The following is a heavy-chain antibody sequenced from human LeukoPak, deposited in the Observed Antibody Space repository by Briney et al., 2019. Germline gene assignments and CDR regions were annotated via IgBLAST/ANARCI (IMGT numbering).Heavy chain of an antibody. V-gene: IGHV3-23*01. Sequence: GGSLRLSCAASGFTFSSYAMSWVRQAPGHGLEWVSAISGSGGSTYYADSVKGRFTISRDNSKNTLYLQMNSLRAEDTAVYYCAKGRKRTTVTTFDYWGQGTLVTVSS. D-gene: IGHD4-17*01. CDR1: GFTFSSYA. J-gene: IGHJ4*02. CDR2: ISGSGGST. CDR3: AKGRKRTTVTTFDY.